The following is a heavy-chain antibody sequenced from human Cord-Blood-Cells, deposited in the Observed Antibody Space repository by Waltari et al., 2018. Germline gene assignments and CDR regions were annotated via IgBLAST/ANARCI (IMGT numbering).Heavy chain of an antibody. J-gene: IGHJ4*02. Sequence: QVQLQESGPGLVKPSETLSLTCTVSGGSISSYYWRWIRQPAGKGLEWLGRIYTSGSTNYNPSLKSRVTMSVDTSKNQFSLKLSSVTAADTAVYYCARDYSSSWYDYWGQGTLVTVSS. CDR1: GGSISSYY. D-gene: IGHD6-13*01. CDR2: IYTSGST. V-gene: IGHV4-4*07. CDR3: ARDYSSSWYDY.